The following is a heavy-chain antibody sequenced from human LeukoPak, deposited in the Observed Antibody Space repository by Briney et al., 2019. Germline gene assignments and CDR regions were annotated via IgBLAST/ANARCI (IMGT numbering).Heavy chain of an antibody. CDR1: GGSISSSLYF. CDR2: IYYSGNT. J-gene: IGHJ5*02. CDR3: ARDLGSQMATISDWFDP. D-gene: IGHD5-24*01. V-gene: IGHV4-39*07. Sequence: PSETLSLTCTVSGGSISSSLYFWGWIRQPPGKGLEWIGSIYYSGNTYYNPSLKSRVTISIDTSKNHFSLKLNSLTAADTAIYYCARDLGSQMATISDWFDPWGQGALVTVSS.